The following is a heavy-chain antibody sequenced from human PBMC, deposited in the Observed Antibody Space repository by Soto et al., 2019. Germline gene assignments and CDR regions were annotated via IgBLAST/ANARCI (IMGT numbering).Heavy chain of an antibody. Sequence: EVQLVESGGGLVQPGGSLKLSCAASGFTFSGSAMHWVRQASGKGLEWVGRIRSKANSYATANAASVKGRFTISRDDSKDTAYLQMNSLKTEDTAVYYCTRRGSSGWRGDDAFDIWGQGTMVTVSS. J-gene: IGHJ3*02. CDR1: GFTFSGSA. CDR3: TRRGSSGWRGDDAFDI. CDR2: IRSKANSYAT. V-gene: IGHV3-73*01. D-gene: IGHD6-19*01.